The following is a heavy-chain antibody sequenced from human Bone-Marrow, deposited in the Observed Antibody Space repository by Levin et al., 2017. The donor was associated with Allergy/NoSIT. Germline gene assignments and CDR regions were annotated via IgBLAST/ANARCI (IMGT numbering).Heavy chain of an antibody. CDR3: ARAPADSSGWFGEYYFDY. V-gene: IGHV4-61*01. Sequence: SQTLSLTCNVSGSSVSSGSYYWSWIRQPPGKGLEWIGYIYYTGSTDYNPSLKSRVAISIDTWKNQLSLKLSSVTAADTAVYYCARAPADSSGWFGEYYFDYWGQGTLVTVSS. D-gene: IGHD6-19*01. CDR2: IYYTGST. CDR1: GSSVSSGSYY. J-gene: IGHJ4*02.